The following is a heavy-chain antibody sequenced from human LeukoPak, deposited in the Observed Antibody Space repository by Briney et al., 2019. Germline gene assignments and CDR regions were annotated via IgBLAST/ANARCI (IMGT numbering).Heavy chain of an antibody. V-gene: IGHV4-31*03. CDR1: GGSISSGGYY. D-gene: IGHD3-22*01. CDR3: AKDSGYYEGASDY. Sequence: PSQTLSLTCTVSGGSISSGGYYWSWTRQHPGKGLEWIGYIYYSGSTYYNPSLKSRVTISVDTSKNQFSLKLSSVTAADTAVYYCAKDSGYYEGASDYWGQGTLVTVSS. J-gene: IGHJ4*02. CDR2: IYYSGST.